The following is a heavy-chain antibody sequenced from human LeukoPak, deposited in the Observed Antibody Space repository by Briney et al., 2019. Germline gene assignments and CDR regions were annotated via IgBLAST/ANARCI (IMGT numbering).Heavy chain of an antibody. J-gene: IGHJ4*02. CDR2: ISGSGDTT. CDR3: AKDARRSSGWYFFDH. V-gene: IGHV3-23*01. CDR1: GFAFSSQA. Sequence: PGGSLRLSCAASGFAFSSQAMGWVRQAPGKGLEWVSVISGSGDTTYYADSVKGRFTISRDNSKNTLYLQMNSLRAEDTALYYCAKDARRSSGWYFFDHWGQGTLVTVSS. D-gene: IGHD6-19*01.